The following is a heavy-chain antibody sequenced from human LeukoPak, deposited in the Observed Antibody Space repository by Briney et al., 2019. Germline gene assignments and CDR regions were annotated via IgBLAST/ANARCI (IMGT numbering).Heavy chain of an antibody. CDR2: VKQGGREK. V-gene: IGHV3-7*01. D-gene: IGHD4-11*01. CDR3: ARAHYSNGPPYYFYYYMDV. Sequence: GGSLRLSCEGSGFSFSEYWMSWVRQAPGKGLEWVASVKQGGREKYYVDSVKGRFDISRDDAKNSLYLQMNTLRSDDTALYYCARAHYSNGPPYYFYYYMDVWGKGTTVTVSS. J-gene: IGHJ6*03. CDR1: GFSFSEYW.